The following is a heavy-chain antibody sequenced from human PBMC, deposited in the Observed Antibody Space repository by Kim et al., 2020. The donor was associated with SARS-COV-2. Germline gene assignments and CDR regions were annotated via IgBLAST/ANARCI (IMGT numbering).Heavy chain of an antibody. V-gene: IGHV4-59*01. J-gene: IGHJ6*02. CDR1: GGSISSYY. CDR2: IYYSGST. Sequence: SETLSLTCTVSGGSISSYYWSWIRQPPGKGLEWIGYIYYSGSTNYNPSLKSRVTISVDTSKNQFSLKLSSVTAADTAVYYCARDTWMVRGATAPNYYYYYGMDVWGQGTTVTVSS. CDR3: ARDTWMVRGATAPNYYYYYGMDV. D-gene: IGHD3-10*01.